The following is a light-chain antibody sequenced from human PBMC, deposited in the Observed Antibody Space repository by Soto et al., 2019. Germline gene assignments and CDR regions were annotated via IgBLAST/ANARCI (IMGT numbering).Light chain of an antibody. J-gene: IGKJ1*01. Sequence: DIVMTQSPLSLPVTPGEPASISCRSSQSLLHSNGYNYLDWYLQKPGQSRQLLIYLGSNRASGVPDMFSGSVSGTSFTLKISRVEAEDVAVYYCMQALQTQGTFGQGTKVEIQ. CDR1: QSLLHSNGYNY. CDR3: MQALQTQGT. V-gene: IGKV2-28*01. CDR2: LGS.